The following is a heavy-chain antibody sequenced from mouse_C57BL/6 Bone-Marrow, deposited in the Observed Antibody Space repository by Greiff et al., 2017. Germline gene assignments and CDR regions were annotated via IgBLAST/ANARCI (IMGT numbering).Heavy chain of an antibody. D-gene: IGHD2-5*01. J-gene: IGHJ3*01. CDR2: IDPTSGGT. CDR1: GYTFTSYW. CDR3: ASYSNYAWFAY. V-gene: IGHV1-72*01. Sequence: QVQLKQPGAELVKPGASVKLSCKASGYTFTSYWMHWVKQRPGRGLEWIGRIDPTSGGTKYNEKFKSKATLTVDKPSSTAYMQLSSLTSEDSAVYYCASYSNYAWFAYWGQGTLVTVSA.